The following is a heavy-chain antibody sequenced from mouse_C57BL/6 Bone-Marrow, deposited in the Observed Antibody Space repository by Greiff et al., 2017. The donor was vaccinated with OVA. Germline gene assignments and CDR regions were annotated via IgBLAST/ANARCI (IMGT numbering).Heavy chain of an antibody. Sequence: QVQLQQPGAELVRPGTSVKLSCKASGYTFPSYWMHWVKQRPGQGLEWIGVIDPSDSSTNYNQKFKGKATLTVDTSSSTAYMQLSSLTSEDSAVYYCARTYYFDYWGQGTTLTVSS. CDR1: GYTFPSYW. J-gene: IGHJ2*01. CDR3: ARTYYFDY. V-gene: IGHV1-59*01. CDR2: IDPSDSST.